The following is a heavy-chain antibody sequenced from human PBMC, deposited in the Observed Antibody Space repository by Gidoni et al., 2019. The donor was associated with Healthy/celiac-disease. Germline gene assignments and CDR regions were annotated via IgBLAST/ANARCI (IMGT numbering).Heavy chain of an antibody. CDR3: ARHKGILGNQYYFDY. D-gene: IGHD1-1*01. V-gene: IGHV4-39*01. CDR1: GGSISSSSYY. J-gene: IGHJ4*02. CDR2: IYYSGST. Sequence: QLQLQESGPGLVKPSETLSLTCTVSGGSISSSSYYWGWIRQPPGKGLEWIGSIYYSGSTYYNPSLKIRVTISVDTSKNQFSLKLSSVTAADTAVYYCARHKGILGNQYYFDYWGQGTLVTVSS.